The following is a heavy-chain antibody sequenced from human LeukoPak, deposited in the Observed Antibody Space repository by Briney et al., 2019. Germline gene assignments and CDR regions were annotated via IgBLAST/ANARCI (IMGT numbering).Heavy chain of an antibody. CDR3: ARESLGYSALDHNFDY. D-gene: IGHD2-21*01. Sequence: ASVKVSCKASGYTFTGFYFHWVRQAPGQGLEWMGWINPYTGEAKYAQNFQGRVSMTRDTSITTAYMELSRLRSDDTAVYYCARESLGYSALDHNFDYWGQGSLVTVSS. V-gene: IGHV1-2*02. CDR1: GYTFTGFY. CDR2: INPYTGEA. J-gene: IGHJ4*02.